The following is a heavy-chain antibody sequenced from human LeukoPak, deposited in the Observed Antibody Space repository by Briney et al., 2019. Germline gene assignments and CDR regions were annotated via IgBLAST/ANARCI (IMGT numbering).Heavy chain of an antibody. Sequence: GGSLRLSCAASTFAFNNAWMSWFRQAPGKGLEWVGHIKSKTDGGTTDYAAPVQGRFTISRDDSKDRLNLQMNSLKTEDTAVYYCTAVPHDSAVWGQGTLVTVSS. J-gene: IGHJ4*02. V-gene: IGHV3-15*01. CDR2: IKSKTDGGTT. CDR3: TAVPHDSAV. CDR1: TFAFNNAW. D-gene: IGHD3-22*01.